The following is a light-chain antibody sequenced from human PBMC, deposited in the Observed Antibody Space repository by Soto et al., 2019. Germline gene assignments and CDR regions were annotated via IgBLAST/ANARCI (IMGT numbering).Light chain of an antibody. CDR2: GAS. CDR1: QSVGSK. V-gene: IGKV3-15*01. Sequence: IVMTQSPGALSVSLGERATLSCRASQSVGSKLAWYQQKPGQPPRLLIHGASTRATGVPARFSGSGSGTEFTLAISSLQSEDFAVYYCQQYNKWPRTFGQGTKVDIK. CDR3: QQYNKWPRT. J-gene: IGKJ1*01.